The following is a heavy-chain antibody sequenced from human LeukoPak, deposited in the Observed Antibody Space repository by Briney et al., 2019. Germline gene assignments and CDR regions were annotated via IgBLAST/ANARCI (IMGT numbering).Heavy chain of an antibody. Sequence: ASETLSLTCTVSGGSISSSSYYWGWIRQPPGKGLEWIGSIYYSGSTYYNPSLKSRVTISVDTSKNQFSLKLSSVTAADTAVYYCARTYYDILTGYYLSAFDIWGQGTMVTVSS. J-gene: IGHJ3*02. CDR2: IYYSGST. CDR3: ARTYYDILTGYYLSAFDI. V-gene: IGHV4-39*01. CDR1: GGSISSSSYY. D-gene: IGHD3-9*01.